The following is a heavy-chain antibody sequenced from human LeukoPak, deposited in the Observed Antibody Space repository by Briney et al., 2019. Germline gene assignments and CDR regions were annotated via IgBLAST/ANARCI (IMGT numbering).Heavy chain of an antibody. CDR1: GGSINNASYH. V-gene: IGHV4-39*01. CDR2: IYYNGST. Sequence: SSETLSLTCTVSGGSINNASYHWGWIRQPPGKGLEWIGSIYYNGSTYYSPSLKRRLTISVDTSKNHFSLRLTSVTAADTAVYYCARHYYDSSGFWSPPGDYWAQGTLVTVSS. D-gene: IGHD3-22*01. J-gene: IGHJ4*02. CDR3: ARHYYDSSGFWSPPGDY.